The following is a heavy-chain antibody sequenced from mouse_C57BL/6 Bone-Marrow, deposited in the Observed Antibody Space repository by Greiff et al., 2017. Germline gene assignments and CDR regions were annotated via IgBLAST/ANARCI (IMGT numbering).Heavy chain of an antibody. CDR1: GYSITSGYY. D-gene: IGHD2-3*01. Sequence: ESGPGLVKPSQSLSLTCSVTGYSITSGYYWNWIRQFPGNKLEWMGYISYDGSNNYNPSLKNRISITRDTSKNQFFLKLNSVTTEDTATYYCAGMGGDYWGQGTTLTVSS. V-gene: IGHV3-6*01. J-gene: IGHJ2*01. CDR3: AGMGGDY. CDR2: ISYDGSN.